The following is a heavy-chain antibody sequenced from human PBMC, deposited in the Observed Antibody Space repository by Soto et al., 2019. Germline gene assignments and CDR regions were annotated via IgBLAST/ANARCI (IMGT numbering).Heavy chain of an antibody. CDR3: ARRQLLFQWFDP. CDR1: GGSISSSSYY. CDR2: IYYSGST. Sequence: QLQLQESGPGLVKPSETLSLTCTVSGGSISSSSYYWGWIRQPPGKGLEWIGSIYYSGSTYYNPSLKSRVTISVDPSKHQFSLKLCSVTAADTAVYYCARRQLLFQWFDPWGQGTLVTVSS. V-gene: IGHV4-39*01. J-gene: IGHJ5*02. D-gene: IGHD2-2*01.